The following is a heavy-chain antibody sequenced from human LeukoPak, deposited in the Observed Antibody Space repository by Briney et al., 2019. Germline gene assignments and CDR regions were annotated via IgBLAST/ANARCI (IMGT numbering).Heavy chain of an antibody. V-gene: IGHV3-53*01. CDR2: IYSGGST. Sequence: GGSLRLSCAASEFSVGSNYMTWVRQAPGKGLEWVSLIYSGGSTYYVDSVKGRFTMSRDNSRDTVYLQMNSLRVDDTAVYYCARRDNVVVVSASDYWGQGTLVTVSS. CDR3: ARRDNVVVVSASDY. J-gene: IGHJ4*02. CDR1: EFSVGSNY. D-gene: IGHD2-15*01.